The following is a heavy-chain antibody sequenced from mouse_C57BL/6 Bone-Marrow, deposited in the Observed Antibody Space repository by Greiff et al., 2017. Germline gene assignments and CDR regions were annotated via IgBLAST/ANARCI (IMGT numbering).Heavy chain of an antibody. J-gene: IGHJ3*01. CDR1: GFSLTSYG. CDR2: IWGDGST. V-gene: IGHV2-3*01. CDR3: AEPHYYGWLAY. Sequence: QVHVKQSGPGLVAPSQSLSITCTVSGFSLTSYGVSWVRQPPGKGLEWLGVIWGDGSTNYHSALISSLSISKDNSKSQVFLKLNSLQTDETAAYYCAEPHYYGWLAYWGQGTLVTVSA. D-gene: IGHD1-1*01.